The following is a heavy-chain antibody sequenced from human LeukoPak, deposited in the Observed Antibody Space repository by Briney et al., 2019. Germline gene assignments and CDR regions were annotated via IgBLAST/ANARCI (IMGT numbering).Heavy chain of an antibody. CDR1: GYTFTGYY. J-gene: IGHJ4*02. Sequence: ASVKVSCKASGYTFTGYYMHWVRQAPGQGLEWMGWINPNSGGTNYAQKFQGGVTMTRDTSINTAYMELSRLRSDDTAVYYCARESSGRGYSYGSLGYWGQGTLVTVSS. V-gene: IGHV1-2*02. D-gene: IGHD5-18*01. CDR3: ARESSGRGYSYGSLGY. CDR2: INPNSGGT.